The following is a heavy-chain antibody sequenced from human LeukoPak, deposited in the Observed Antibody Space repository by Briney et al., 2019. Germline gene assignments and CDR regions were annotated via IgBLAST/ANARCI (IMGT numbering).Heavy chain of an antibody. V-gene: IGHV3-21*01. Sequence: GGSLRLSCAASGFTFSSYSMNWVRQAPGKGPEWVSSISSSSSYIYYADSVKGRFTISRDNAKNSLYLQMNSLRAEDTAVYYCARGPLEQQHFGGFDYWGQGTLVTVSS. J-gene: IGHJ4*02. CDR1: GFTFSSYS. CDR3: ARGPLEQQHFGGFDY. D-gene: IGHD6-13*01. CDR2: ISSSSSYI.